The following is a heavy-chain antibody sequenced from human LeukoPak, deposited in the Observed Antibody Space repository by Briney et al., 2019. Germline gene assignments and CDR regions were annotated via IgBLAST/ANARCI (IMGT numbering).Heavy chain of an antibody. Sequence: PGRSLRLSCAASGFTFSSYAMHWVRQAPGKGLEWVAVISYDGSNKYYADSVKGRFTISRDNSKNTLCLEMSSLRADDTAVYYCAREGITGSTNWFDPWGQGTLVTVSS. J-gene: IGHJ5*02. D-gene: IGHD1-7*01. CDR2: ISYDGSNK. CDR3: AREGITGSTNWFDP. V-gene: IGHV3-30-3*01. CDR1: GFTFSSYA.